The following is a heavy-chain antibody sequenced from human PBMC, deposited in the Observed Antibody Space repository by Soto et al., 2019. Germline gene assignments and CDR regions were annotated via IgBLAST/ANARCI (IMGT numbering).Heavy chain of an antibody. D-gene: IGHD1-7*01. V-gene: IGHV3-74*01. Sequence: EVQLVEAGGGLVQPGGSLRLSCAASGFTFSTSWIHWVRQAPWKGLVWVSRINGDGGTINYADSVKGRFTISRDNAKNTVYLQMNSLSADDTAVYYCTRGGNYYFDYWGQGTLVTVSS. CDR3: TRGGNYYFDY. CDR2: INGDGGTI. J-gene: IGHJ4*02. CDR1: GFTFSTSW.